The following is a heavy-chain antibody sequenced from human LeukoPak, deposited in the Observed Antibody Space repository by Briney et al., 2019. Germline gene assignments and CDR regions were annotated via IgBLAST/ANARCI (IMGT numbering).Heavy chain of an antibody. CDR3: AKDIRGSSGWYYSDN. CDR1: GFTFSSYS. J-gene: IGHJ4*02. Sequence: GGSLRLSCAASGFTFSSYSMNWVRQAPGKGLEWVSLITWDGVNKYYADSVKGRFTISRDNSKNSLYLQMNSLRTEDTALYYCAKDIRGSSGWYYSDNWGQGTLVTVSS. D-gene: IGHD6-19*01. CDR2: ITWDGVNK. V-gene: IGHV3-43*01.